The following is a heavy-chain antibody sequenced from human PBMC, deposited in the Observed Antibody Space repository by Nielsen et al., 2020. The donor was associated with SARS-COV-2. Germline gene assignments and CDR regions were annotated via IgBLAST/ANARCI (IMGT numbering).Heavy chain of an antibody. D-gene: IGHD6-13*01. J-gene: IGHJ6*02. Sequence: WVRQAPGQGLEWMGWINTNTGNPTYAQGFTGRFVFSLDTPVSTAYLQISSLKAEDTAVYYCARDTVAAAGDYYYYGMDVWGQGTTVTVSS. V-gene: IGHV7-4-1*02. CDR3: ARDTVAAAGDYYYYGMDV. CDR2: INTNTGNP.